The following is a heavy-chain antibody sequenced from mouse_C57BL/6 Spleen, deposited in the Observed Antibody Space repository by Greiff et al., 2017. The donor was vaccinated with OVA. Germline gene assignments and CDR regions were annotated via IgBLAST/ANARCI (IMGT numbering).Heavy chain of an antibody. CDR1: GYTFTDYN. Sequence: VQLQQSGPELVKPGASVKMSCKASGYTFTDYNMHWVKQSHGKSLEWIGYINPNNGGTSYNQKFKGKATLTVNKSSSTAYMELRSLTSEDSAVYYCARPPLTQTWYFDVGGTGTTVTVSS. CDR2: INPNNGGT. J-gene: IGHJ1*03. V-gene: IGHV1-22*01. D-gene: IGHD6-1*01. CDR3: ARPPLTQTWYFDV.